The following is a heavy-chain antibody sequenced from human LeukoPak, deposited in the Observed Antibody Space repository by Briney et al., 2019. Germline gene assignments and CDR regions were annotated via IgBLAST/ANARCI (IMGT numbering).Heavy chain of an antibody. CDR2: ISAYNGDT. Sequence: ASVKVSCKASGHTFTSYGISWVRQAPGQGLEWMGWISAYNGDTNYAQKLQGRVTMTTDTSTSTAYMELRSLRSDDTAVYYCARITMVRGVISKTFDPWGQGTLVTVSS. CDR1: GHTFTSYG. D-gene: IGHD3-10*01. CDR3: ARITMVRGVISKTFDP. J-gene: IGHJ5*02. V-gene: IGHV1-18*01.